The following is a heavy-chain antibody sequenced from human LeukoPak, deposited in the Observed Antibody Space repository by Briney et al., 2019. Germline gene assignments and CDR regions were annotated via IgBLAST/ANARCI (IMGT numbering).Heavy chain of an antibody. J-gene: IGHJ6*02. D-gene: IGHD3-22*01. V-gene: IGHV1-69*01. Sequence: GSSVKVSYKASGGTFSSYAISWVRQAPGQGLEWMGGIIPIFGTANYAQKFQGRVTITADESTSTAYMELRSLRSDDTAVYYCASQDYYDSSGYFGVGMDVWGQGTTVTVSS. CDR2: IIPIFGTA. CDR1: GGTFSSYA. CDR3: ASQDYYDSSGYFGVGMDV.